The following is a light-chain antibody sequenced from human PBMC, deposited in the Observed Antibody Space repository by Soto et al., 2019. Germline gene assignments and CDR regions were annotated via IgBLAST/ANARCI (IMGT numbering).Light chain of an antibody. J-gene: IGLJ1*01. V-gene: IGLV2-14*01. CDR2: DVR. CDR3: SSYTTISTYV. CDR1: SSDVGGYNY. Sequence: SALTQPASVSGSPGQSITLSCTGTSSDVGGYNYVSWYQQHPGKAPKLMIYDVRNRPSGVSNRFSGSKSVNTASLTISGLQAEDEADYYCSSYTTISTYVFGTGTKVTVL.